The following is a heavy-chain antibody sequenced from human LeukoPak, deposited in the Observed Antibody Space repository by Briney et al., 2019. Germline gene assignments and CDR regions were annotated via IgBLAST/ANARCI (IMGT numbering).Heavy chain of an antibody. J-gene: IGHJ4*02. V-gene: IGHV3-23*01. CDR3: AKDSIPFDY. D-gene: IGHD2-2*02. Sequence: PGGSLRLSCAASGFTFSTYAMSWVRQAPGKGLEWVSAISGSGGNTYYADSVKGRFTISRDNSKNTLYLQMTSLRAEDTALYYCAKDSIPFDYWGQGALVSVSS. CDR1: GFTFSTYA. CDR2: ISGSGGNT.